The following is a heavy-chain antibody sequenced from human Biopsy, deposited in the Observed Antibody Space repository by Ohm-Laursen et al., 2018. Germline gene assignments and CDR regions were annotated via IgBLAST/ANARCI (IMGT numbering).Heavy chain of an antibody. V-gene: IGHV3-11*01. D-gene: IGHD3-22*01. CDR3: ATAIDRRFDY. Sequence: GSLRLSCTASGFTFSDYHMSWIRQAPGKGLEFISYISSSSSTISYADSVKGRFTISRDNAKKSLYLQLNSLRAEDTAVYYCATAIDRRFDYWGQGTLVTVSS. J-gene: IGHJ4*02. CDR2: ISSSSSTI. CDR1: GFTFSDYH.